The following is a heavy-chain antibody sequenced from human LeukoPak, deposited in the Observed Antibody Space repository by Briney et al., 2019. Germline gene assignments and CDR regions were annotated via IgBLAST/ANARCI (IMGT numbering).Heavy chain of an antibody. CDR2: TRYDGSSK. CDR1: GFTFSTYG. D-gene: IGHD1-1*01. V-gene: IGHV3-30*02. J-gene: IGHJ5*02. CDR3: ARDSPYPSTSSWFDP. Sequence: GGSLRLSCAASGFTFSTYGMHWVRQAPGKGLEWVAFTRYDGSSKDCADSVQGRFIISRDNSNNTLYLQMNSLRAEDTAVYYCARDSPYPSTSSWFDPWGQGTLVTVSS.